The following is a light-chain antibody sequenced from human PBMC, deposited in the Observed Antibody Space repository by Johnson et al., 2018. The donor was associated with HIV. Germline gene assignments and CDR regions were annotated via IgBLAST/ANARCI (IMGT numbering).Light chain of an antibody. CDR3: GTWDSSLSAGV. Sequence: QSVLTQPPSVSAAPGHTVTISCSGSSSNIGNNYVSWYQRLPGTAPTLLIYDNNKRPSGIPDRFSGSKSGTSATLGITGLQTGEEADYYFGTWDSSLSAGVFGTVTKVTGL. CDR1: SSNIGNNY. CDR2: DNN. J-gene: IGLJ1*01. V-gene: IGLV1-51*01.